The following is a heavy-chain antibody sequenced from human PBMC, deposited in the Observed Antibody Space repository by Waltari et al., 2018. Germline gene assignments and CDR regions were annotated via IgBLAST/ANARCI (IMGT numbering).Heavy chain of an antibody. J-gene: IGHJ4*02. Sequence: QVQLQQSGPELVKPSQTLSLTLDISGDSISSTRVAWNWIRQSPSRGLEWLGRTYDRGTGYNAYAGSVKSRKTIRPHTPTIELFLQVNSVTADDTALYYCARGRNSGFVYWGQGTLVTVSS. V-gene: IGHV6-1*01. CDR3: ARGRNSGFVY. CDR2: TYDRGTGYN. CDR1: GDSISSTRVA. D-gene: IGHD2-15*01.